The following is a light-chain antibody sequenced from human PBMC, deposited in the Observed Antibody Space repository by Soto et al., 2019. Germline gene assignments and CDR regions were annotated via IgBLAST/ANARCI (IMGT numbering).Light chain of an antibody. Sequence: DIQMTQSPSTLSASVGDRVTITCRASQSISSWLAWYQQKPGKAPKLLIYKASSLESGVPSRFSGSGSGTEFTHNISSLQTDDFATYSCKQDNSYPWKFGQGTKVEIK. J-gene: IGKJ1*01. CDR1: QSISSW. V-gene: IGKV1-5*03. CDR2: KAS. CDR3: KQDNSYPWK.